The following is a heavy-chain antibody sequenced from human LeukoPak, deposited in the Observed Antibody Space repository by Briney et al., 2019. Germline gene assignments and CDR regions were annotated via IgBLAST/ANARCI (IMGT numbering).Heavy chain of an antibody. Sequence: ASVKVSCKASGYTFTSYYMHWVRQAPGQGLEWMGIINPSGGSTSYAQKFQGRVTMTRDTSTSTVYMGLSSLRSEDTAVYYCARCIKGRSSSLNWFDPWGQGTLVTVSS. CDR1: GYTFTSYY. D-gene: IGHD6-6*01. CDR3: ARCIKGRSSSLNWFDP. CDR2: INPSGGST. J-gene: IGHJ5*02. V-gene: IGHV1-46*01.